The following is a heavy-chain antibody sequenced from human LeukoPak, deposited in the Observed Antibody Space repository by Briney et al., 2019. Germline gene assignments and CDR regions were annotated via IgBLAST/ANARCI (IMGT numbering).Heavy chain of an antibody. V-gene: IGHV3-53*01. CDR1: GFTVSSNY. D-gene: IGHD1-26*01. CDR2: IYSGGST. Sequence: GGSLRLSCAASGFTVSSNYMSWVRHAPGKGLEWVSVIYSGGSTYYADSVKGRFTISRDNSKNTLYLQMNSLRAEDTAVYYCARALVGALDYWGQGTLVTVSS. J-gene: IGHJ4*02. CDR3: ARALVGALDY.